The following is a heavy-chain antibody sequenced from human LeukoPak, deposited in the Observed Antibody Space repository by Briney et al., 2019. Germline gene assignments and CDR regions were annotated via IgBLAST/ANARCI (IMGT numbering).Heavy chain of an antibody. CDR1: GGSFSGYY. Sequence: PSETLSLTCVVHGGSFSGYYWSWIRQPPGKGLEWIGEINHSGGTNYHPSVKSRVTISVDTSKNQFSLKLSSVTAADTAVYYCARGDIAAADAAQHWGQGTLVTVSS. D-gene: IGHD6-13*01. CDR3: ARGDIAAADAAQH. J-gene: IGHJ1*01. V-gene: IGHV4-34*01. CDR2: INHSGGT.